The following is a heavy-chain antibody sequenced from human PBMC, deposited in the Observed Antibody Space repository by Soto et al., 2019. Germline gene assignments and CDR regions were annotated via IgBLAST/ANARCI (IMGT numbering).Heavy chain of an antibody. Sequence: GGSLRLSCAASGFTFSSYWMSWVRQAPGKGLEWVANIKQDGSEKYYVDSVKGRFTISRDNAKNSLYLQMNSLRAEDTAVYYCASSPVFIRFLEWHVDAFDIWGQGTMVTVSS. D-gene: IGHD3-3*01. J-gene: IGHJ3*02. CDR2: IKQDGSEK. V-gene: IGHV3-7*01. CDR3: ASSPVFIRFLEWHVDAFDI. CDR1: GFTFSSYW.